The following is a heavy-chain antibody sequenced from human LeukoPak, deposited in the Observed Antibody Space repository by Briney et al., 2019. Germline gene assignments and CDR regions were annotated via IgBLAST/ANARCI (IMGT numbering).Heavy chain of an antibody. Sequence: PGGSLRLSCAASGFTFSGYAMSWVRQAPGKGLEWVSAISGSGGSTYYTDSVKGRFTISRDNSRSTLYLHLNSLRAEDTAVYWCAKALRSIYYYHRHVWGNGPTVTVSS. CDR2: ISGSGGST. V-gene: IGHV3-23*01. J-gene: IGHJ6*03. CDR3: AKALRSIYYYHRHV. CDR1: GFTFSGYA.